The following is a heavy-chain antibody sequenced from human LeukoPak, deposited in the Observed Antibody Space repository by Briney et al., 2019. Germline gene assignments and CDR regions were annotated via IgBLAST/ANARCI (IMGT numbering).Heavy chain of an antibody. J-gene: IGHJ6*03. CDR2: ISGSGGST. CDR3: AKDRRTVTTWGYYYYYMDV. V-gene: IGHV3-23*01. Sequence: GGSLRLSCAASGFTFSSYGMSWVRQAPGKGLEWVSAISGSGGSTYYADSVKGRFTISRDNSKNTLYLQMNSLRAEDTAVYYCAKDRRTVTTWGYYYYYMDVWGKGTTVTISS. D-gene: IGHD4-17*01. CDR1: GFTFSSYG.